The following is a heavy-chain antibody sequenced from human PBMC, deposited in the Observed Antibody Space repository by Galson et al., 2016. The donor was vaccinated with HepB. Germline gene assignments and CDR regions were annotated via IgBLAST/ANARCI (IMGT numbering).Heavy chain of an antibody. CDR2: TSSDATSE. V-gene: IGHV3-30*12. D-gene: IGHD1-1*01. CDR1: GFTFSSYG. Sequence: SLRLSCAASGFTFSSYGMHWVCQAPGKGLEWVAVTSSDATSEYYLDSVKGRFTISRDNSKNTLFLQMNGLRGEDTAIYYCARAPALAEKLDYWGPGSLVIVSS. J-gene: IGHJ4*02. CDR3: ARAPALAEKLDY.